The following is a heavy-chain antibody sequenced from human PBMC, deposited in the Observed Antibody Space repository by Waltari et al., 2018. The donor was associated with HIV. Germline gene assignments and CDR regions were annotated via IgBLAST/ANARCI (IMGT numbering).Heavy chain of an antibody. J-gene: IGHJ6*02. CDR1: GFSFSSYW. Sequence: EVQLVESGGGLVQPGGSLRLSCAASGFSFSSYWMSWVRQAPGKGLEWVANIKQEGSKKDYVDSGKGRFTISRDNAKNSLYLQMNSLRAEDTAVYYCAREGKGYGSGSYYNMVYYYYGMDVWGQGP. CDR2: IKQEGSKK. V-gene: IGHV3-7*01. CDR3: AREGKGYGSGSYYNMVYYYYGMDV. D-gene: IGHD3-10*01.